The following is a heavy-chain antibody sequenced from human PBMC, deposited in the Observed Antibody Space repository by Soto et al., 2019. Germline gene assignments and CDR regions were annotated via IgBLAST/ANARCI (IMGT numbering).Heavy chain of an antibody. CDR2: IYYSGST. D-gene: IGHD2-15*01. CDR1: GGSISHYY. CDR3: ARNGCSGGSCYPDP. J-gene: IGHJ5*02. V-gene: IGHV4-59*01. Sequence: SETRSVNGTGSGGSISHYYWSWIRQPPGKGLEWIGYIYYSGSTNYNPSLKSRVTISVDTSKNQFSLKLSSVTAADTAVYYCARNGCSGGSCYPDPWGQGTLVTVSS.